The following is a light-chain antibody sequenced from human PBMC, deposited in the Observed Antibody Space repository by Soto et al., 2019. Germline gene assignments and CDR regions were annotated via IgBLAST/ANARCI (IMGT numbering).Light chain of an antibody. V-gene: IGLV2-18*02. CDR1: SNDVGSYSR. J-gene: IGLJ1*01. CDR3: SAYTSTSTYV. Sequence: LTQPPSLSGSPGQSVTISCTGTSNDVGSYSRVSWYQQPPGTAPKLMIYDVSNRPSGVPDRFSGSKSGHTASLTISGLQVEDEADYYCSAYTSTSTYVFGTGTKVTVL. CDR2: DVS.